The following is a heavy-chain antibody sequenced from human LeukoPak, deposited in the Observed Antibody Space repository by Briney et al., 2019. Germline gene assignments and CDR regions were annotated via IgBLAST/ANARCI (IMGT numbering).Heavy chain of an antibody. Sequence: GGSLRLSCAAPGFTFSDYYMTWVRQAQGKGLEWVSAISSSSTYIYYADSVKGRFTISRDNSKNTLYLQMSSLRAEDTAVYYCARSPSSGWYYFDYWGQGTLVTVSS. V-gene: IGHV3-21*01. J-gene: IGHJ4*02. CDR3: ARSPSSGWYYFDY. CDR1: GFTFSDYY. D-gene: IGHD6-19*01. CDR2: ISSSSTYI.